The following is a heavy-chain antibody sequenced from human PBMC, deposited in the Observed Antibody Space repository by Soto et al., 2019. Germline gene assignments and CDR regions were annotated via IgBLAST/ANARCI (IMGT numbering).Heavy chain of an antibody. D-gene: IGHD2-21*02. CDR3: ARAYCGGDCYSPTIDY. J-gene: IGHJ4*02. CDR1: GYTFTSYG. V-gene: IGHV1-18*04. Sequence: QVQLVQSGAEVKKPGASVKVSCKASGYTFTSYGISWVRQAPGQGLEWMGWISAYNGNTNYAQKLQGRVTMTTDTSTSTAYMELRSLRSDVTAVYYCARAYCGGDCYSPTIDYWGQGTLVTVSS. CDR2: ISAYNGNT.